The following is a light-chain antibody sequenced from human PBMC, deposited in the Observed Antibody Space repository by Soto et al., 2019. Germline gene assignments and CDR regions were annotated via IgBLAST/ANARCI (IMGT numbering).Light chain of an antibody. Sequence: EIVLTQSPGTLSLSPGEGATLSCRASQSVSNSYLAWYQQKPGQAPRLLISGASSRATGIPDRFSGSGSGTDFTLTISSLEPDDFAVYYCQQYGSSPLTFGQGTKVEIK. V-gene: IGKV3-20*01. J-gene: IGKJ1*01. CDR3: QQYGSSPLT. CDR1: QSVSNSY. CDR2: GAS.